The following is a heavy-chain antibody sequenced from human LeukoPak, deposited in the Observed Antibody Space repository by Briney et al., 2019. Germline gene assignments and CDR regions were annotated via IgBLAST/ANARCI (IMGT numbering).Heavy chain of an antibody. CDR1: GFTFSSYA. D-gene: IGHD3-22*01. V-gene: IGHV3-23*01. CDR2: ISGSGGST. Sequence: PGGSLRLTCAASGFTFSSYAMSWVRQAPGKGLEWVSAISGSGGSTYYADSVKGRFTISRDNSKNTLYLQMNSLRAEDTAVYYCACFCNYYDSRTGYWGQGTLVTVSS. J-gene: IGHJ4*02. CDR3: ACFCNYYDSRTGY.